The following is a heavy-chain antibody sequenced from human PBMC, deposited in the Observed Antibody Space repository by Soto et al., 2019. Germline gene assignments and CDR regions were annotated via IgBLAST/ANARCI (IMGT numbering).Heavy chain of an antibody. CDR1: GFTVSIYS. CDR3: ARNSLYSSGWSDYYYSGMDV. CDR2: TKQDGSEK. V-gene: IGHV3-7*01. D-gene: IGHD6-19*01. J-gene: IGHJ6*02. Sequence: GGSLRLACAAAGFTVSIYSMSWVRQAAGEVREWVAKTKQDGSEKYCVDAVKGRSTTYRHHAKHRLYLQMNRLRAEDTAVYYCARNSLYSSGWSDYYYSGMDVWGQGTTVTVSS.